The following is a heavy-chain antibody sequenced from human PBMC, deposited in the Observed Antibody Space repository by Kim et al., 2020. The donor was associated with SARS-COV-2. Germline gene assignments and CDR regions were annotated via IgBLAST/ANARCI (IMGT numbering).Heavy chain of an antibody. D-gene: IGHD6-13*01. CDR3: ARQRDSGTWYVAHYYSYMDV. Sequence: SETLSLTCTVSGGSIRDSSYYWGWFRQPPGKGLEWIGTVYYSGNTYYSPSLRSRVTILVDTSKNQFYLRLGSVTAADTALYFCARQRDSGTWYVAHYYSYMDVWGKGTAVTVSS. CDR2: VYYSGNT. V-gene: IGHV4-39*01. CDR1: GGSIRDSSYY. J-gene: IGHJ6*03.